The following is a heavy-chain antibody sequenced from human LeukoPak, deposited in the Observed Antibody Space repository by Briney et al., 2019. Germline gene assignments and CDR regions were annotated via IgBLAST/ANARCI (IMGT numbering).Heavy chain of an antibody. Sequence: GGSLRLSCAASGFTFNRNAISWVRQAPGKGPEWVSTIGGSGDKTFYADSVKGRFTISRDNSKNMVHLQMNSLTGEDTALYYCVRRGDASSGWGDHDFWGQGALVTVSS. CDR3: VRRGDASSGWGDHDF. CDR1: GFTFNRNA. V-gene: IGHV3-23*01. J-gene: IGHJ4*02. CDR2: IGGSGDKT. D-gene: IGHD6-19*01.